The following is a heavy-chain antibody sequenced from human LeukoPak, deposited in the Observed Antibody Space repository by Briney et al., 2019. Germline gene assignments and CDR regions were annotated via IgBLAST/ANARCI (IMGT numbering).Heavy chain of an antibody. D-gene: IGHD2-21*01. CDR2: LHFSGTP. CDR3: TRGGDAHKLGNF. Sequence: PSETLTLDCSVSDDSIRTNSYYWGWIRQPPGKGLEWVGSLHFSGTPYYSPSLSSRVAVSRDTSNNQFSLTLKSVTATDTAVYFCTRGGDAHKLGNFWGPGILVTVSS. V-gene: IGHV4-39*01. CDR1: DDSIRTNSYY. J-gene: IGHJ4*02.